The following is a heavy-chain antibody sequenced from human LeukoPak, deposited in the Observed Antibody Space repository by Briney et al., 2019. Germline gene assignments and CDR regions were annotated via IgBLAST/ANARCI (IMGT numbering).Heavy chain of an antibody. Sequence: ASVKVSCKASGYTFTSYGISWGRQAPGQGLEWMGWISAYNGNTNYAQKLQGRVTMTTDTSTSTAYMELRSLRSDDTAVYYCARVDNDFWSGYTSWFDPWGQGTLVTVSS. CDR1: GYTFTSYG. CDR2: ISAYNGNT. D-gene: IGHD3-3*01. CDR3: ARVDNDFWSGYTSWFDP. J-gene: IGHJ5*02. V-gene: IGHV1-18*01.